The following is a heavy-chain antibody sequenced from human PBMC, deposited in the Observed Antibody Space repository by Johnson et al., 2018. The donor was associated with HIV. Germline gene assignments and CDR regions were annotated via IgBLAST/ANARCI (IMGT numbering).Heavy chain of an antibody. Sequence: EVQLVESGGGLVQPGRSLRLSCAASGFTFDDYALHWIRQAPGKGLEWVSGISWNGANRGYADSVKGRFTISRDDAKNSLYLLIDSLRAEDTAVYYCARDLSGSSTVLSDAFDIWGQGTMVTVSS. CDR3: ARDLSGSSTVLSDAFDI. CDR1: GFTFDDYA. J-gene: IGHJ3*02. D-gene: IGHD1-26*01. V-gene: IGHV3-9*01. CDR2: ISWNGANR.